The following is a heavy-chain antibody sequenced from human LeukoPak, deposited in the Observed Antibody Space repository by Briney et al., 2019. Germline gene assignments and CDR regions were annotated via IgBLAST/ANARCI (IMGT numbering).Heavy chain of an antibody. CDR1: GGSISSGSYY. CDR2: IYSSGSK. V-gene: IGHV4-61*02. CDR3: ASVGDYVSY. J-gene: IGHJ4*02. D-gene: IGHD4-17*01. Sequence: SETLSLTCTVSGGSISSGSYYWRWNRQTAGTGLEWLGRIYSSGSKNYNPSLKRRVTISVDTSNNQFSLKLSSVTAADTAVYYCASVGDYVSYWGQGTLVTVSS.